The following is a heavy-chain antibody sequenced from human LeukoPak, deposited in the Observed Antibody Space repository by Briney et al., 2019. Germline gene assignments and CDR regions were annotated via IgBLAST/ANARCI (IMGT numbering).Heavy chain of an antibody. J-gene: IGHJ4*02. D-gene: IGHD6-13*01. V-gene: IGHV3-30*04. CDR2: ISFDGSDK. CDR1: GFTFSSYA. Sequence: GGSLRLSCAASGFTFSSYAMHWVRQAPGKGLEWVAVISFDGSDKYYADSVKGRFTISRDNSTNTVYLQMNSLRAEGTAVYYCAKDSSNWYFDYWGQGTLVTVSS. CDR3: AKDSSNWYFDY.